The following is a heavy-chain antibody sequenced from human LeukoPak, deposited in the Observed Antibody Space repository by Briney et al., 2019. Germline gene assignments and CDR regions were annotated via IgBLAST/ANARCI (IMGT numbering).Heavy chain of an antibody. J-gene: IGHJ4*02. D-gene: IGHD1-14*01. CDR1: GGSFSGYY. CDR2: INHSGST. CDR3: ARGRVRRGLDY. Sequence: SETLSLTCAVYGGSFSGYYWSWLRQPPGKGLEWIGEINHSGSTNYNPSLKSRVTISVDTSKNQFSLKLSSVTAADTAVYYCARGRVRRGLDYWGQGTLVTVSS. V-gene: IGHV4-34*01.